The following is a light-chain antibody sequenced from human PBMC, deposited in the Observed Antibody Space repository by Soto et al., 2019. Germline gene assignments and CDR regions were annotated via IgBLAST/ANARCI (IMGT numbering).Light chain of an antibody. CDR1: SSDVGGYNY. Sequence: QSALTQPASVSGSPGQSITISCTGTSSDVGGYNYVSWYQQHPGKAPKLMIYEVSNRPSGVSNRFSGSKSGNTASLTISGLQAEDEADYYCATWDDSLNGYVFGTGTKVTVL. J-gene: IGLJ1*01. V-gene: IGLV2-14*01. CDR3: ATWDDSLNGYV. CDR2: EVS.